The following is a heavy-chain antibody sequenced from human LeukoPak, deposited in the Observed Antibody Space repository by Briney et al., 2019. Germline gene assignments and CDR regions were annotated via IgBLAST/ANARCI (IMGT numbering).Heavy chain of an antibody. CDR3: ARVPRWYVIDY. J-gene: IGHJ4*02. D-gene: IGHD4-23*01. V-gene: IGHV3-48*04. Sequence: GGSLRLSCAASGFTFSRYSMNWVRQAPGKGLEWVSYISSSGSTIYYADSVKGRFTISRDNAKNSLYLQMNSLRAEDTAVYYCARVPRWYVIDYWGQGTLVTVSS. CDR1: GFTFSRYS. CDR2: ISSSGSTI.